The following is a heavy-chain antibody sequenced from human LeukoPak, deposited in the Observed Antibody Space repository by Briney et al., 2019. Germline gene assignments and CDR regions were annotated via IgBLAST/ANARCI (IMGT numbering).Heavy chain of an antibody. CDR1: GFTFSSYG. V-gene: IGHV3-21*01. Sequence: PGGSLRLSCAASGFTFSSYGMHWVRQAPGTGLEWVSSMSRSSNYIYYADSVKGRFTISRDNAKNSLYLQMNSLRAEDTAVYYCARILFGYSRSWWIMDVWGKGTTVTVSS. D-gene: IGHD6-13*01. CDR3: ARILFGYSRSWWIMDV. J-gene: IGHJ6*03. CDR2: MSRSSNYI.